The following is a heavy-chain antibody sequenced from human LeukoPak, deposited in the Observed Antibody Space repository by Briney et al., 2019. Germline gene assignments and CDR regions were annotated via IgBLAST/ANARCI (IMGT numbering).Heavy chain of an antibody. CDR2: ISFAGSDI. D-gene: IGHD1-26*01. CDR3: ARALGPEAPEATRYFQR. CDR1: GFSFSNYA. J-gene: IGHJ1*01. Sequence: PGRSLRLSCTASGFSFSNYAMHWVRQAPGKGLEWVAVISFAGSDIYYADSVEGRFTISRDNSNNMVSLQMNSLRGEDTAVYYCARALGPEAPEATRYFQRWGQGTLVAASS. V-gene: IGHV3-30*01.